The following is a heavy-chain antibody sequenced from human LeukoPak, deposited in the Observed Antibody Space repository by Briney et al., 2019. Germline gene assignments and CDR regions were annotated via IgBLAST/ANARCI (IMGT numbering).Heavy chain of an antibody. CDR3: ARADYSSSWSHAYFYMDV. Sequence: SDTLSLTCTVSCYSMSSVYYWGWIRQPPGKGLDWSGYIYCSENTNYNPSLKSRVIISVDTSTNPFSLRLSSVTAADTAVYYCARADYSSSWSHAYFYMDVWGKGNTVTVSS. J-gene: IGHJ6*03. CDR2: IYCSENT. V-gene: IGHV4-38-2*02. CDR1: CYSMSSVYY. D-gene: IGHD6-13*01.